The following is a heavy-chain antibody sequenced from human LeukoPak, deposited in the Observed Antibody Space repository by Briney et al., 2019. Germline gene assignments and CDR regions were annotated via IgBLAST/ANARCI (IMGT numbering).Heavy chain of an antibody. Sequence: PSETLSLTCTVSGSSISSYYWSWIRQPAGKGPEWIGRIYTSGTTSYNPSLKSRVTMSLDTAKNQFSLKLGSVTAADTAVYYCARGGITMMVGAFDIWGQGTMVTVSS. CDR1: GSSISSYY. V-gene: IGHV4-4*07. CDR3: ARGGITMMVGAFDI. D-gene: IGHD3-22*01. CDR2: IYTSGTT. J-gene: IGHJ3*02.